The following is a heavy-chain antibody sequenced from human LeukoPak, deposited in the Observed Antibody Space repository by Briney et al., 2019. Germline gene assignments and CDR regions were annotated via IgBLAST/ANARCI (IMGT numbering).Heavy chain of an antibody. V-gene: IGHV1-18*01. D-gene: IGHD3-10*01. CDR3: AREYYYGSPDFDY. Sequence: VASVKLSCSSSGYILTNYGIYWVRQAPGQGLEWMGSISAYSGNTNYAQKLQGRVTITTDKSKNTAYLELKSLRSDDTAAYYCAREYYYGSPDFDYGGKGTWSPSPQ. CDR2: ISAYSGNT. J-gene: IGHJ4*02. CDR1: GYILTNYG.